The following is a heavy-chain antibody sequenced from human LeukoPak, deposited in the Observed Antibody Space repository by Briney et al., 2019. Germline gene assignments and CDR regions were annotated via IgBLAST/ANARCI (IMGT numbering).Heavy chain of an antibody. CDR3: ARDDYYDSSAYRENPFDG. V-gene: IGHV1-69*13. J-gene: IGHJ3*01. CDR2: IIPILGTT. D-gene: IGHD3-22*01. Sequence: GASVKVSYKASGDTFSSYAISWLRQAPGQGLEWMGGIIPILGTTNYAQKFQGRVTITADESTSTLYMEPRSLRSEDTAIYYCARDDYYDSSAYRENPFDGWGQGTMVTVSS. CDR1: GDTFSSYA.